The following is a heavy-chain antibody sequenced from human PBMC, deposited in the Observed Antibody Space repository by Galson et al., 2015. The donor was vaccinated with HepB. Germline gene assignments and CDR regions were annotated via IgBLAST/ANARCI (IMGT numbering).Heavy chain of an antibody. V-gene: IGHV3-48*04. D-gene: IGHD6-13*01. CDR3: ARDSRTIAAAGFDY. J-gene: IGHJ4*02. Sequence: LRLSCAASGFTFSSYSMNWVRQAPGKGLEWVSYISSSSSTIYYADSVKGRFTISRDNAKNSLYLQMNSLRAEDTAVYYCARDSRTIAAAGFDYWGQGTLVTVSS. CDR2: ISSSSSTI. CDR1: GFTFSSYS.